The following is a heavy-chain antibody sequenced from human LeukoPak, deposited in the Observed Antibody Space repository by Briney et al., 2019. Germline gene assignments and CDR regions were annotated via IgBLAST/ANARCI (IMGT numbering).Heavy chain of an antibody. Sequence: GGCLRLSCAASGFTFSNYWTHWVRQAPGKGLVWVSRINSDGINTSYADSVKGRFTISRDNAKNTLNLQMNSLRAEDTAVYYCARGLKYSSGWYYFDYWGQGTLVTVSS. CDR2: INSDGINT. CDR3: ARGLKYSSGWYYFDY. J-gene: IGHJ4*02. V-gene: IGHV3-74*01. CDR1: GFTFSNYW. D-gene: IGHD6-19*01.